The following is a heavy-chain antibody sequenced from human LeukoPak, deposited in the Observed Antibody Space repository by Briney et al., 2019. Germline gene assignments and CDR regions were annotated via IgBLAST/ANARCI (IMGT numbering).Heavy chain of an antibody. CDR3: TRSHYQSSDYFDQDAFDI. V-gene: IGHV3-72*01. CDR2: IRNKLNSYRT. J-gene: IGHJ3*02. Sequence: PGGSLRLSCTASAFIFSDHYMDWVRQAPGKGLEWVSRIRNKLNSYRTEYAASVKGRFNISRDDSRNSLFLQMNSLKTEDTAVYYCTRSHYQSSDYFDQDAFDIWGQGTMVTVFS. CDR1: AFIFSDHY. D-gene: IGHD3-22*01.